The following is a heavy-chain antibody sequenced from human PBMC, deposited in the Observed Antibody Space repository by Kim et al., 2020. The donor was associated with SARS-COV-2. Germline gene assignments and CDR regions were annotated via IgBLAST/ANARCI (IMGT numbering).Heavy chain of an antibody. D-gene: IGHD2-2*02. Sequence: GESLKISCKGSGYSFTSYWISWVRQMPGKGLEWMGRIDPSDSYTNYSPSFQGHVTISADKSISTAYLQWSSLKASNTAMYYCAVPNLYCSSTSCYTLQISSDAFDIWGQGTMVTVSS. CDR1: GYSFTSYW. CDR3: AVPNLYCSSTSCYTLQISSDAFDI. CDR2: IDPSDSYT. V-gene: IGHV5-10-1*01. J-gene: IGHJ3*02.